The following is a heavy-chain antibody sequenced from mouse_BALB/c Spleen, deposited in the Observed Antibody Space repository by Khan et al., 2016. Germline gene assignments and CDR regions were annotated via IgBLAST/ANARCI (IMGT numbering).Heavy chain of an antibody. CDR2: IYTGDGDT. Sequence: QVQLKESGAELARPGASVRLSCKASGYTSANYWMQWVKQRPGQGLEWIGSIYTGDGDTRYSQKFKDQVTLTADKSSSPAYMQLRSVASEESAVYYCADALFDYWGQGTLVTVSA. J-gene: IGHJ3*01. V-gene: IGHV1-87*01. CDR3: ADALFDY. CDR1: GYTSANYW.